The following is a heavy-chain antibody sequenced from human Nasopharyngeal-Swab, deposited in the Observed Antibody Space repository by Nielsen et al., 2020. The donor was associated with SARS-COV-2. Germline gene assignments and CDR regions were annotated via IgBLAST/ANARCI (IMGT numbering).Heavy chain of an antibody. CDR3: AKSHLGTATSVTSWYFDY. CDR2: ISGSGDNT. Sequence: GESLKISCAASGFTFSSYAMSWVRQAPRKGPEWVSGISGSGDNTDYADSVKGRFTISRDNSKNTLYLQVNSLRAEDTAVYYCAKSHLGTATSVTSWYFDYWGQGTLVTVSS. V-gene: IGHV3-23*01. J-gene: IGHJ4*02. D-gene: IGHD4-17*01. CDR1: GFTFSSYA.